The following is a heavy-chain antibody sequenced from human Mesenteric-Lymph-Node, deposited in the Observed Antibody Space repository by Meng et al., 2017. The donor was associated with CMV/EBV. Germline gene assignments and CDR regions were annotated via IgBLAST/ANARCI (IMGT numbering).Heavy chain of an antibody. D-gene: IGHD6-6*01. CDR1: GFTFINYA. CDR2: ISGSGDAT. V-gene: IGHV3-23*01. CDR3: APIDSSSGGMDV. J-gene: IGHJ6*02. Sequence: GGSLRLSCSVSGFTFINYAMTWVRQAPGKGLEWVSAISGSGDATYYADSVKGRFTISRDNSKNTLYLQMNSLRAEDTAVYYCAPIDSSSGGMDVWGQGTTVTVSS.